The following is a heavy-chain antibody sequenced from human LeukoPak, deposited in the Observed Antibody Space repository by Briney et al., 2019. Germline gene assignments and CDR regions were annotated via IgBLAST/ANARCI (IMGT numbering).Heavy chain of an antibody. J-gene: IGHJ4*02. CDR2: IKQDGSEK. CDR3: AARSSGNPYF. CDR1: GLTLSNYW. Sequence: GGSLRLSCTASGLTLSNYWMIWVRQAPGKGLQWVAKIKQDGSEKYYVDSVKGRFTISRDNAENSLYLQMNSLRVGDTAVDYCAARSSGNPYFWGQGTLVTVSS. V-gene: IGHV3-7*03. D-gene: IGHD1-26*01.